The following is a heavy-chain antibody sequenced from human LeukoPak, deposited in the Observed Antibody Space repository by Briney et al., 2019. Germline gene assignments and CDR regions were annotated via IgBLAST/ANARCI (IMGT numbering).Heavy chain of an antibody. CDR1: GLTFSRDW. V-gene: IGHV3-7*01. CDR3: AKGGLRTSPLYYMDV. D-gene: IGHD3-16*01. CDR2: TKQDGGET. Sequence: GGSLRLSCEGFGLTFSRDWMSWVRQAPGKGLEWVANTKQDGGETYYGDSVKGRFTISRDNAKNSLYLQMRSLRAEDTAIYYCAKGGLRTSPLYYMDVWGKGTTVTVSS. J-gene: IGHJ6*03.